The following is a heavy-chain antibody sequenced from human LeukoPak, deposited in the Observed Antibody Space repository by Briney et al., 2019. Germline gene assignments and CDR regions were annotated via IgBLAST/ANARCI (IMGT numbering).Heavy chain of an antibody. CDR1: GGTFSSYA. D-gene: IGHD3-22*01. J-gene: IGHJ5*02. V-gene: IGHV1-69*13. CDR2: IIPIFGTA. Sequence: ASVKVSCKASGGTFSSYAISWVRQAPGQGLEWMGGIIPIFGTANYAQKFQGRVTITADESTSTAYMELSSLRSEDTAVYYCAGGGFTMIVVENWFDPWGQGTLVTVSS. CDR3: AGGGFTMIVVENWFDP.